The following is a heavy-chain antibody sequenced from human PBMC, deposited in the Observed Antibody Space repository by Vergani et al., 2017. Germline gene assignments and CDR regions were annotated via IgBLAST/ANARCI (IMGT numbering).Heavy chain of an antibody. CDR2: IKSTFDRGTT. D-gene: IGHD2-21*01. V-gene: IGHV3-15*07. CDR1: GFSFRNAW. Sequence: EVQLVESGGGIVKPGGSLRLSCVASGFSFRNAWMNWVRRTPGQGLEWVGRIKSTFDRGTTDYAAAVKGRFTISRDDSKNTLFLQMNGLKTEDIGVYYCTTDPRYCGDGSCYWLRDHHYYGMDVWGQGTTVIVSS. CDR3: TTDPRYCGDGSCYWLRDHHYYGMDV. J-gene: IGHJ6*02.